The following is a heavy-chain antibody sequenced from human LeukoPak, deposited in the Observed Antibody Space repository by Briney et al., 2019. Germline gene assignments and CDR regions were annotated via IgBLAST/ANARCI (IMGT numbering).Heavy chain of an antibody. V-gene: IGHV3-23*01. D-gene: IGHD6-13*01. CDR3: AKDYSSSWYSEAYYYMDV. CDR1: GFTFSNYA. Sequence: GGSLRLSCAASGFTFSNYAMSWVRQAPGKGLEWVSGLSGSGRSTYYADSVKGRFTISRDNSKNTLYLQMNSLRAEDTAVYYCAKDYSSSWYSEAYYYMDVWGKGATVTVSS. J-gene: IGHJ6*03. CDR2: LSGSGRST.